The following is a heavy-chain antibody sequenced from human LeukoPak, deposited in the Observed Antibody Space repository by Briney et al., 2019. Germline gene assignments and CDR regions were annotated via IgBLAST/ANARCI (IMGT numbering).Heavy chain of an antibody. CDR1: GFIVSGNY. J-gene: IGHJ4*02. CDR3: ARDRGAYYYETGY. V-gene: IGHV3-66*01. Sequence: PGGSLRLSCAASGFIVSGNYMNWVRQAPGKGLEWLSVIYSDGTTHYADSVKGRFTISRDNSRNTLYLQMNSLRAEDTAVYYCARDRGAYYYETGYWGQGILVTVSS. CDR2: IYSDGTT. D-gene: IGHD3-22*01.